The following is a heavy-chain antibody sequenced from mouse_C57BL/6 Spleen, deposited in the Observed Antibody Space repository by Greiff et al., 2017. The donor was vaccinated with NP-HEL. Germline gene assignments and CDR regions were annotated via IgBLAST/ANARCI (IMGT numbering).Heavy chain of an antibody. D-gene: IGHD2-3*01. CDR2: ISYDGSN. Sequence: EVKLMESGPGLVKPSQSLSLTCSVTGYSITSGYYWNWIRQFPGNKLEWMGYISYDGSNNYNPSLKNRISITRDTSKNQFFLKLNSVTTEDTATYYCATIYDGYWGQGTLVTVSA. CDR1: GYSITSGYY. J-gene: IGHJ3*02. CDR3: ATIYDGY. V-gene: IGHV3-6*01.